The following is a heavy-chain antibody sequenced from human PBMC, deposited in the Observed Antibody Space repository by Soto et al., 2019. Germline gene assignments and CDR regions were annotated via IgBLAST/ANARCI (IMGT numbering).Heavy chain of an antibody. CDR1: GFTFSSYA. CDR3: AKDLDGWLLPYYFDY. CDR2: ISGSGGST. Sequence: VQLVESGGGVVQPGRSLRLSCAASGFTFSSYAMHWVRQAPGKGLEWVAVISGSGGSTYYADSVKGRFTISRDNSKNTLYLQMNSLRAEDTAVYYCAKDLDGWLLPYYFDYWGQGTLVTVSS. J-gene: IGHJ4*02. D-gene: IGHD3-22*01. V-gene: IGHV3-23*04.